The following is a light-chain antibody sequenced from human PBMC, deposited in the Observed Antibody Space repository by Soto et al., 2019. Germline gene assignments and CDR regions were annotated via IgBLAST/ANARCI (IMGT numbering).Light chain of an antibody. CDR2: CAS. V-gene: IGKV3-20*01. CDR1: QSVSSSY. J-gene: IGKJ4*01. Sequence: EIVLTQSPGTLSLAPGERSTLSWRASQSVSSSYLAWYQQKPGQAPRLLIYCASSRATGNPDRFSGSGSGTDFTLTISRLEPEAFAVYYCQQYGSSPLLPFGGGTQVDIK. CDR3: QQYGSSPLLP.